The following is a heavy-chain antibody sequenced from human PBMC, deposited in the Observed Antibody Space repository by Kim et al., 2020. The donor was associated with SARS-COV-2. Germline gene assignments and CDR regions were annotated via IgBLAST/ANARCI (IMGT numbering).Heavy chain of an antibody. CDR2: MNPNSGNT. V-gene: IGHV1-8*01. Sequence: ASVKVSCKASGYTFTSYDINLVRQATGQGLEWMGWMNPNSGNTGYAQKFQGRVTMTRNTSISTAYMELSSLRSEDTAVYYCASPYYDILTGYPHYYYYGMDVWGQGTTVTVSS. CDR1: GYTFTSYD. CDR3: ASPYYDILTGYPHYYYYGMDV. D-gene: IGHD3-9*01. J-gene: IGHJ6*02.